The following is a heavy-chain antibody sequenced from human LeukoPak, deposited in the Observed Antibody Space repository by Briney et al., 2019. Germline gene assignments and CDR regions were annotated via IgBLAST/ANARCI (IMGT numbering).Heavy chain of an antibody. V-gene: IGHV1-18*01. J-gene: IGHJ4*02. CDR3: TKVFIKYCSTPSCYVFDY. CDR1: GYTFTSYG. D-gene: IGHD2-2*01. CDR2: ISAYNGNT. Sequence: ASVKVSCKASGYTFTSYGISWVRQAPGQGLEWMGWISAYNGNTNYAQKFQGRVTMTRDTSISTAYMELSRLRSDDTAVYYCTKVFIKYCSTPSCYVFDYWGQGTLVTVAS.